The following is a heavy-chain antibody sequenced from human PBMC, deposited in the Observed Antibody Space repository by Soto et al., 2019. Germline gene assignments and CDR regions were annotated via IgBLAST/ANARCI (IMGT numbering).Heavy chain of an antibody. Sequence: RKISCKGSGYSFTSYWIDRVRQMPGKGLEWMGIIYPGDSDTRYSPSFQGQVTISADKSISTAYLQWSSLKASDTAMYYCARQRYSSYLYYYYYGMDVWGQGTTVTVSS. J-gene: IGHJ6*02. D-gene: IGHD6-13*01. V-gene: IGHV5-51*01. CDR1: GYSFTSYW. CDR3: ARQRYSSYLYYYYYGMDV. CDR2: IYPGDSDT.